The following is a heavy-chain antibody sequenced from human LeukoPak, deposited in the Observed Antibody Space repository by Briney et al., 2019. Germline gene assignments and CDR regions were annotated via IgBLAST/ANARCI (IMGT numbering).Heavy chain of an antibody. CDR2: IYYSGST. V-gene: IGHV4-59*01. CDR3: ARDMLGYCSSDSCYAYFDY. Sequence: SETLSLTCTVSGGSISSYYWSWIRQPPGKGLEWIGYIYYSGSTNYNPSLKSRVTISVDTSKNQFSLKLSSVTAADTAVHYCARDMLGYCSSDSCYAYFDYWGQGTLVTVSS. D-gene: IGHD2-2*01. J-gene: IGHJ4*02. CDR1: GGSISSYY.